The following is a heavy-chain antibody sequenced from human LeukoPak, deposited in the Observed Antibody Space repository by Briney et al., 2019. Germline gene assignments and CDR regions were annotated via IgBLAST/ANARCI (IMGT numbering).Heavy chain of an antibody. CDR1: GFTFSSYG. J-gene: IGHJ6*02. CDR3: AKDVWTDYYGMDV. D-gene: IGHD2-21*01. CDR2: ISYDGGNK. V-gene: IGHV3-30*18. Sequence: RGSLRLSCAASGFTFSSYGMHWVRQAPGKGLEWVAVISYDGGNKYYADSVKGRFTISRDNSKNTLYLQMNSLRAEDTAVYYCAKDVWTDYYGMDVWGQGTTVTVSS.